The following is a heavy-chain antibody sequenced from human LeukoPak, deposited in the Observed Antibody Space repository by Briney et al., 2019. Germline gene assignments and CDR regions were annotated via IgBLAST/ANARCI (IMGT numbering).Heavy chain of an antibody. CDR2: INQDGTEK. V-gene: IGHV3-7*01. CDR3: VKVAKYYYGSETYYFFEH. J-gene: IGHJ4*02. CDR1: GFTFSSYW. D-gene: IGHD3-10*01. Sequence: GGSLRLSCAASGFTFSSYWMSWVRQAPGKGLECVAKINQDGTEKYSVDSVKGRFTISRDNAKNSLYLQMNSLRVEDTAIYYCVKVAKYYYGSETYYFFEHWGQGTPVTASS.